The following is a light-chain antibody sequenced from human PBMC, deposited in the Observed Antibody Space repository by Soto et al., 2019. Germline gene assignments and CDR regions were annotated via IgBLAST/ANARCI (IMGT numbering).Light chain of an antibody. CDR3: CSYSGSDSLL. CDR1: ISDVGSYNY. J-gene: IGLJ2*01. V-gene: IGLV2-11*01. Sequence: QSALTQPRSVSGSPGESVTISCSGTISDVGSYNYVSWYQQYPGKAPKVVIYDVSERPSEVPVRFSGSKSGNTASLTISGLQAEDEAEYFCCSYSGSDSLLFGGGTKLTVL. CDR2: DVS.